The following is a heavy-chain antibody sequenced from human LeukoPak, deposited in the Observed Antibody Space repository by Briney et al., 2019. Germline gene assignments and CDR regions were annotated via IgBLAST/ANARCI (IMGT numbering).Heavy chain of an antibody. CDR2: IHYSGIT. V-gene: IGHV4-59*01. Sequence: SETLSLTCTVSGGSINSLYWNWIRQLPAKRLEWIGYIHYSGITNYNPSFNSRVTISLDTSKNQFSLKLTSVTAADMAVYYCARGSRAVTTSSNIHPYYFDYWGQGTLVTVSS. CDR3: ARGSRAVTTSSNIHPYYFDY. J-gene: IGHJ4*02. CDR1: GGSINSLY. D-gene: IGHD4-17*01.